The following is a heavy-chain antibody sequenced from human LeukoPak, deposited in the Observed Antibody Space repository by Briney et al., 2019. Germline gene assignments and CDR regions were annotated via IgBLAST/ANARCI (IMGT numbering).Heavy chain of an antibody. CDR1: GYTFTAYY. D-gene: IGHD6-19*01. CDR2: INPDSDVT. J-gene: IGHJ3*01. V-gene: IGHV1-2*02. Sequence: GASVKVSCRASGYTFTAYYIHWVRQAPGQGLEWMGWINPDSDVTDYAQTFQGRVTMTRDTSISTAYMELRSLRSDDTAMYYCARDRALTGTNVDAFDLWGQGTMVSVSS. CDR3: ARDRALTGTNVDAFDL.